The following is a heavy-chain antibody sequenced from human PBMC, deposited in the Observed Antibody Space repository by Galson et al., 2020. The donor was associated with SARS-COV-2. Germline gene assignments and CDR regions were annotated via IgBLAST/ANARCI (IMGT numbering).Heavy chain of an antibody. D-gene: IGHD5-18*01. Sequence: SQTLSLTCTVSGGSISSGGYYWSWIRQHPGKGLEWIGYIYYSGSTYYNPSLKSRVTISVDTSKNQFSLKLSSVTAADTAVYYCAGETVDTAMPDYYYYAMDVWGQGTTVTVSS. CDR1: GGSISSGGYY. CDR2: IYYSGST. V-gene: IGHV4-31*03. J-gene: IGHJ6*02. CDR3: AGETVDTAMPDYYYYAMDV.